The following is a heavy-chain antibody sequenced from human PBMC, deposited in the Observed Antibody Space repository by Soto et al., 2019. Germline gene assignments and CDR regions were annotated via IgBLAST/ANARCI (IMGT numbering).Heavy chain of an antibody. J-gene: IGHJ6*04. CDR1: GYAFTTYG. Sequence: ASVKVSCKASGYAFTTYGITWVRQAPGQGLEWMGWISAYNDNTNYAPKFQGRVTMTTDTSTNTAYMELRSLRADDTAMYYCARENWNYDYYYGMDVRGKGTTVTVSS. V-gene: IGHV1-18*04. CDR2: ISAYNDNT. D-gene: IGHD1-1*01. CDR3: ARENWNYDYYYGMDV.